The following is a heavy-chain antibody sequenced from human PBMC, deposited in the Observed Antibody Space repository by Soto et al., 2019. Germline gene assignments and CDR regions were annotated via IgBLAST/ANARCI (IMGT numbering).Heavy chain of an antibody. V-gene: IGHV3-33*01. CDR1: GFTFSSYG. CDR3: ARDRACITIFGVVIIRGRGYYYDGMDV. J-gene: IGHJ6*02. CDR2: IWYDGSNK. Sequence: QVQLVESGGGVVQPGRSLRLSCAASGFTFSSYGMHWVRQAPGNGLEWVAVIWYDGSNKYYADSVKGRFTISRDNSKNTPYLKMNSMRSEDTAVYYSARDRACITIFGVVIIRGRGYYYDGMDVWGQGTTVTVSS. D-gene: IGHD3-3*01.